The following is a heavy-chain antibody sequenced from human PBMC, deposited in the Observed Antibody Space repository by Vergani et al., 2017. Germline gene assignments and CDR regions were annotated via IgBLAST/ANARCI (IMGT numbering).Heavy chain of an antibody. Sequence: QVQLVQSGAEVKKPGASVKVSCKASGYTFSTYGISWVRQAPGQGLEWMGWINTNTGNPTYAPGFTGRFVFSLDTSVSTTYLHISSLEPEDTAVYYCARDPRVREAPGGRFEYWGQGTLVTVSS. V-gene: IGHV7-4-1*02. CDR3: ARDPRVREAPGGRFEY. CDR1: GYTFSTYG. CDR2: INTNTGNP. D-gene: IGHD3-10*01. J-gene: IGHJ4*02.